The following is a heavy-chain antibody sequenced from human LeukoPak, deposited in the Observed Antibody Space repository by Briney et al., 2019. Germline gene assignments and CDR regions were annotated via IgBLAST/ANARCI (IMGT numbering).Heavy chain of an antibody. J-gene: IGHJ4*02. CDR2: INHSGST. CDR3: ARDRIRFGELSYFDY. V-gene: IGHV4-34*01. D-gene: IGHD3-10*01. CDR1: GGSFSGYY. Sequence: EPSETLSLTCAVYGGSFSGYYWSWIRQPPGKGLEWIGEINHSGSTNYNPSLKSRVTISVDTSKNQFSLKLSSVTAADTAVYYCARDRIRFGELSYFDYWGQGSLVTVSP.